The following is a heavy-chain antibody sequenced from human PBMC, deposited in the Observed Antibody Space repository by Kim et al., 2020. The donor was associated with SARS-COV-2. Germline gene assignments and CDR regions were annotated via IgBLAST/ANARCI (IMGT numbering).Heavy chain of an antibody. J-gene: IGHJ3*01. CDR1: GFTFRDFA. CDR3: GRDPNGDYIGAFDF. Sequence: GGSLRLSCAASGFTFRDFAMTWVRKTPGKGLQWVASIFGARAGTFYADSVRGRFTVSRDNSKNALYLQMNSLRAEDTAVYYCGRDPNGDYIGAFDFRGQG. D-gene: IGHD4-17*01. CDR2: IFGARAGT. V-gene: IGHV3-23*01.